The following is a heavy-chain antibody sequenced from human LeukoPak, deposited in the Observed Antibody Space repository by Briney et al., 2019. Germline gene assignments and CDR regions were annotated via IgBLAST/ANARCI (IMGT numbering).Heavy chain of an antibody. CDR3: AKALTRIAAAPFDY. J-gene: IGHJ4*02. CDR2: ISWNSGSI. Sequence: GGSLRLSCAASGFTFDDYAMHWVRQAPGKGLEWVSGISWNSGSIGYADSVKGRFTISRDNAKNSLYLQMNSLRAEDTALYYCAKALTRIAAAPFDYWGQGTLVTVSS. CDR1: GFTFDDYA. D-gene: IGHD6-13*01. V-gene: IGHV3-9*01.